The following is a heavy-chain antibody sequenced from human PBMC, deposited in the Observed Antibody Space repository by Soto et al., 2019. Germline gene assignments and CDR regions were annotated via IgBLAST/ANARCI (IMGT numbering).Heavy chain of an antibody. CDR1: GFTVSSNY. V-gene: IGHV3-66*01. CDR3: ARARVPAAIAHYYYYYYMDV. J-gene: IGHJ6*03. Sequence: EVQLVESGGGLVQPGGSLRLSCAASGFTVSSNYMSWVRQAPGEGLEWVSVIYSGGSTYYADSVKGRFTISRDNSKNTLYLQMNSLRAEDTAVYYCARARVPAAIAHYYYYYYMDVWGKGTTVTVSS. CDR2: IYSGGST. D-gene: IGHD2-2*01.